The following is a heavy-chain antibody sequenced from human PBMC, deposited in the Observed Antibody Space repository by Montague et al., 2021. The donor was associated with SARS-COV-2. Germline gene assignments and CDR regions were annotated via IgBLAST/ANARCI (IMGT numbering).Heavy chain of an antibody. CDR3: AGTYYDFWSGFIHYYYMDV. J-gene: IGHJ6*03. Sequence: SETLSLTCTVSGGSISSYYWSWIRQPPGKGLEWIGYIYYSGSTIYNPSLKSRVTISVDTSKNQFSLKLSSVTAADTAVYYCAGTYYDFWSGFIHYYYMDVWGKGTPVTVSS. V-gene: IGHV4-59*01. D-gene: IGHD3-3*01. CDR1: GGSISSYY. CDR2: IYYSGST.